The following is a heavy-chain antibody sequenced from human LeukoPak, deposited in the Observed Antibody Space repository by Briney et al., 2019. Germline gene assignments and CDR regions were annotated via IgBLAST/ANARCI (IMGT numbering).Heavy chain of an antibody. CDR1: GFTFSSYS. CDR3: ASEPNYYDSSGYYEVY. Sequence: GGSLRLSCAASGFTFSSYSMNWVRQAPGKGLEWVSSISSSSSYIYYADSVKGRFTISRDNAKNSLYLQMNSLRAEDTAVYYCASEPNYYDSSGYYEVYWGQGTLVTVSS. D-gene: IGHD3-22*01. V-gene: IGHV3-21*01. J-gene: IGHJ4*02. CDR2: ISSSSSYI.